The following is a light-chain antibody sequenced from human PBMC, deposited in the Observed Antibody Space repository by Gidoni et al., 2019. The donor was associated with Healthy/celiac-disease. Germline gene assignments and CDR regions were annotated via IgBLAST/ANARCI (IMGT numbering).Light chain of an antibody. V-gene: IGKV2-28*01. J-gene: IGKJ5*01. CDR1: QSLLHSNGYNY. CDR3: MQALQTPLT. CDR2: LGS. Sequence: DIVMTQSPLSLPVTPGEPASISCRSSQSLLHSNGYNYLDWYLQKPGQSPQLLIYLGSNRASGVPDRFSGSGSGTDFTLKSSRVEAEDVGVYYCMQALQTPLTFGQXTRLEIK.